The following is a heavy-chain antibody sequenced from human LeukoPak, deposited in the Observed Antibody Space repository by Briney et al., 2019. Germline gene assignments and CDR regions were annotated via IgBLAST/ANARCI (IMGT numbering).Heavy chain of an antibody. D-gene: IGHD3-10*01. CDR1: GGSISSYY. CDR3: ARDKGRITMVRGVIPVFDY. CDR2: THYSGST. Sequence: SSETLSLTCTVSGGSISSYYWSWLRQPPGKGLEYIGYTHYSGSTNYNPSLKSRVTISLDTSGNQFSLKLSSVTAADTAVYYCARDKGRITMVRGVIPVFDYWGQGTLVTVSS. J-gene: IGHJ4*02. V-gene: IGHV4-59*01.